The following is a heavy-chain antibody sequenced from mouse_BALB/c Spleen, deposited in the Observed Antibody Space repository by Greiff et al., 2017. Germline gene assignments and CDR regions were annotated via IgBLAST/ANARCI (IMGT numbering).Heavy chain of an antibody. Sequence: EVQLVESGGGLVQPGGSRKLSCAASGFTFSSFGMHWVRQAPEKGLEWVAYISSGSSTIYYADTVKGRFTISRDNPKNTLFLQMTSLRSEDTAMYYCARSVFDYWGQGTTLTVSS. CDR3: ARSVFDY. CDR1: GFTFSSFG. J-gene: IGHJ2*01. V-gene: IGHV5-17*02. CDR2: ISSGSSTI.